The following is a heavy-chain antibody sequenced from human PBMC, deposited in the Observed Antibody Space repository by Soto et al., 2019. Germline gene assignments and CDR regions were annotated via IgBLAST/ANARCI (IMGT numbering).Heavy chain of an antibody. D-gene: IGHD4-4*01. J-gene: IGHJ4*02. Sequence: ASVKVSCKASGGTFSSYTISWVRQAPGQGLEWMGWMNPNSGNTGYAQKFQGRVTMTRNTSISTAYMELSSLRSEDTAVYYCAREWSYSSTFDYWGQGTLVTVSS. CDR2: MNPNSGNT. CDR1: GGTFSSYT. CDR3: AREWSYSSTFDY. V-gene: IGHV1-8*02.